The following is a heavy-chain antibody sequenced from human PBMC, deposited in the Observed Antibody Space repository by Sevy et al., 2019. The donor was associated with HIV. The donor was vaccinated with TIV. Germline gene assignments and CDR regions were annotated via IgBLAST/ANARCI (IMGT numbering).Heavy chain of an antibody. D-gene: IGHD1-7*01. J-gene: IGHJ4*02. Sequence: GGSLRLSCAVSGFTFSNYWMSWVRQAPGKGLECVANINQDGGEKYYLDTVKGRFFDSRDNAKNSLYLQMDSLRAEDTAVYYCAIEQITGAKPDYFDYWGQGTLVTVSS. CDR2: INQDGGEK. CDR3: AIEQITGAKPDYFDY. V-gene: IGHV3-7*01. CDR1: GFTFSNYW.